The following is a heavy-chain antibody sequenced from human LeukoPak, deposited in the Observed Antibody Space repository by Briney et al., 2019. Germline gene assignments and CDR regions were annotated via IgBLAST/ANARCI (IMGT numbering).Heavy chain of an antibody. J-gene: IGHJ6*03. V-gene: IGHV1-2*02. CDR3: ARGVAGVYFYYYMDV. Sequence: ASVKVSCKASGYAFTGYYMHWVRQAPGQGLEWMGWINPNSGGTNYAQKFQGTVTMTRDTSISTAYMELSSLRSDDTAVYYCARGVAGVYFYYYMDVWGKGTTVTVSS. D-gene: IGHD1-14*01. CDR1: GYAFTGYY. CDR2: INPNSGGT.